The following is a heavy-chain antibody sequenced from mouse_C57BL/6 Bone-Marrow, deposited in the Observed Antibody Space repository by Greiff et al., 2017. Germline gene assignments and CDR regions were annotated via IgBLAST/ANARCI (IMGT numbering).Heavy chain of an antibody. Sequence: EVQLVESGGGLVQPGESLKLSCESNEYEFPSHDMYWVRKTPEKRLELVAAINSDGGSTYYPDTMERRFIISRDNTKTTLYLQMSSLRSEDTALYYCARQSTIPTSKDYWGQGTTLTVSS. D-gene: IGHD2-12*01. V-gene: IGHV5-2*01. CDR3: ARQSTIPTSKDY. CDR2: INSDGGST. CDR1: EYEFPSHD. J-gene: IGHJ2*01.